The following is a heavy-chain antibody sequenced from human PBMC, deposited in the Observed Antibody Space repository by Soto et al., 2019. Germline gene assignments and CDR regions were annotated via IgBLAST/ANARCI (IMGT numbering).Heavy chain of an antibody. D-gene: IGHD2-15*01. CDR3: ENVIGDVSAVLASLLNRSFDL. V-gene: IGHV3-23*01. J-gene: IGHJ2*01. CDR2: ISKIGGSA. Sequence: KGMEWVSGISKIGGSADYGDSVKGRFTISRDNSKNTLYLQTTSLRAEDTAVFHCENVIGDVSAVLASLLNRSFDL.